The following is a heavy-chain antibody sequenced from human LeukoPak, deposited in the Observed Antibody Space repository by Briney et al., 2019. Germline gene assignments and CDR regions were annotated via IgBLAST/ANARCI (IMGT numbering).Heavy chain of an antibody. D-gene: IGHD1-26*01. CDR2: ISAYNGNT. Sequence: ASVKVSCKASDYTFTNYGISWVRQAPGRGLEWMGWISAYNGNTNYAQKIQGRVTMTTDTSTSTAYMDLRSLRSDDTAVYYCARGGTLPFYYYMDVWGKGTTVTVSS. J-gene: IGHJ6*03. CDR3: ARGGTLPFYYYMDV. CDR1: DYTFTNYG. V-gene: IGHV1-18*01.